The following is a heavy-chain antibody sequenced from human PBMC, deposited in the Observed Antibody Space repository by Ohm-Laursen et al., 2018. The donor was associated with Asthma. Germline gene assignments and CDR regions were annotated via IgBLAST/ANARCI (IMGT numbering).Heavy chain of an antibody. D-gene: IGHD4-17*01. CDR1: GASITRNF. CDR2: MYYIGSP. CDR3: ARDTVSAFEN. J-gene: IGHJ3*02. Sequence: TLSLTCAVSGASITRNFWGWIRQSPGKGLEWIGSMYYIGSPKYNPSLESRVTMSVDTSKNQFSLRLSSLTAADTAVYYCARDTVSAFENWGQGLMVTVSS. V-gene: IGHV4-59*01.